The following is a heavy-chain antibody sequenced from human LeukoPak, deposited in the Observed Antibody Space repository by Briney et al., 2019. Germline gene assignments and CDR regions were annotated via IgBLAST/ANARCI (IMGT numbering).Heavy chain of an antibody. D-gene: IGHD5-12*01. CDR1: GFTFSSYW. Sequence: GGSLRLSCAASGFTFSSYWMTWVRQAPGRGLEWVANIKGDGSEKYYAGSVRGQFTISRDNAKNSLYLQMNSLRAEDTAVYYCAMFGLVAAIDSWGQGTLVTVSS. CDR3: AMFGLVAAIDS. J-gene: IGHJ4*02. V-gene: IGHV3-7*02. CDR2: IKGDGSEK.